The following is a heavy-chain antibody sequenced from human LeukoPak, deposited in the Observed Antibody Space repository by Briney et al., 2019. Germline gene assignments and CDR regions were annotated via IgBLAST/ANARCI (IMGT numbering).Heavy chain of an antibody. V-gene: IGHV1-69*06. D-gene: IGHD6-19*01. Sequence: FSEASGGTFTNYAISWVRQAPGQGLEWMGGIIPGLGTANYAQKFQDRVMITADKSTTTAYTELSRLTSEDTAVYYCARGKEMAGNLYYYGMDVWGKGTTVNVAS. J-gene: IGHJ6*04. CDR3: ARGKEMAGNLYYYGMDV. CDR1: GGTFTNYA. CDR2: IIPGLGTA.